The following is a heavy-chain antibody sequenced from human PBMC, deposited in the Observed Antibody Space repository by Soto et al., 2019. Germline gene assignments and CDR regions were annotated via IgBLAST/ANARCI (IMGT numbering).Heavy chain of an antibody. V-gene: IGHV3-30*18. CDR3: AKGGFGDFDY. CDR1: GFTFSSYG. Sequence: QVQLVESGGGVVQPGRSLRLSCAASGFTFSSYGMHWVRQAPGKGLEWVAVISYDGSNKYYADSVKGRFTISRDNSKNTRYLQMNSLRAEDTAVYYCAKGGFGDFDYWGQGTLVTVSS. CDR2: ISYDGSNK. J-gene: IGHJ4*02. D-gene: IGHD3-10*01.